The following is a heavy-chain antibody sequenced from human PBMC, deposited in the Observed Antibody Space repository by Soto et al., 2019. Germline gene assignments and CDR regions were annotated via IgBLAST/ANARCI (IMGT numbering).Heavy chain of an antibody. Sequence: ASVKVSCKASGYTSINYCMYWVRQAPGQGLEWMGRMNPSSGNITYAQNFQGRLTMTRNTSTSTAYMELSSLKSEDTAVYYCARGWDYGDFWG. CDR1: GYTSINYC. V-gene: IGHV1-46*01. D-gene: IGHD4-17*01. CDR3: ARGWDYGDF. J-gene: IGHJ4*03. CDR2: MNPSSGNI.